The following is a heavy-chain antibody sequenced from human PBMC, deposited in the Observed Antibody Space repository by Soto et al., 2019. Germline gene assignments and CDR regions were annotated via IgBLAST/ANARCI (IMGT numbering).Heavy chain of an antibody. D-gene: IGHD4-4*01. CDR1: GGSISSSSYY. CDR3: ASTYSNYVSYYFDY. CDR2: IYYSGST. Sequence: SETLSLTCTVSGGSISSSSYYWGWIRQPPGKGLEWIGSIYYSGSTYYNPSLKSRVTISVDTSKNQFSLKLSSVTSADTAVYYCASTYSNYVSYYFDYWGQGTLVTVSS. J-gene: IGHJ4*02. V-gene: IGHV4-39*01.